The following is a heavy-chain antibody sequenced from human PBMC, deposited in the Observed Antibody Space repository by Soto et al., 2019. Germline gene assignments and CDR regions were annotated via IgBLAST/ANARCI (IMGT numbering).Heavy chain of an antibody. Sequence: EVQLLESGGGLVQPGGSLRLSCAASGFTFSSYAMSWLRQAPGKGLELVSAISGSGGSTYYADSVKGRFTISRDNSKNTLDLQLDSRRAEGTAGYYCAKGRAVVPTKDFAYWGQGTLVTVSS. CDR1: GFTFSSYA. V-gene: IGHV3-23*01. D-gene: IGHD2-21*01. J-gene: IGHJ4*02. CDR3: AKGRAVVPTKDFAY. CDR2: ISGSGGST.